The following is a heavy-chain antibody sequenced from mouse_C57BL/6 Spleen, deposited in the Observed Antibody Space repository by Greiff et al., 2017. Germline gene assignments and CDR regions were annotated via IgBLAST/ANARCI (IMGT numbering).Heavy chain of an antibody. CDR1: GFTFRDYG. D-gene: IGHD2-5*01. CDR2: ISSGSSTI. CDR3: ARRRAYSNYFDY. V-gene: IGHV5-17*01. J-gene: IGHJ2*01. Sequence: EVQVVESGGGLVKPGGSLKLSCAASGFTFRDYGMHWVRQAPEKGLEWVAYISSGSSTIYYADTVKGRFTIARDNAKNTLFLQMTSLRSEDTAMYYCARRRAYSNYFDYWGQGNTRTVSS.